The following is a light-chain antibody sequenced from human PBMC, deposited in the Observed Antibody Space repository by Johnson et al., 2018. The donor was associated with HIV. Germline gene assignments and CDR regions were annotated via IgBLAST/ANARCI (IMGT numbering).Light chain of an antibody. Sequence: QSVLTQPPSVSAAPGQKVTISCSGSSSNIGNNYVSWYQQFPGTAPKLLIYDNNKRPSGFPDRFSGSKSGMSATLVITGLQTGDAADYYCGTWDSSRSSGLYVFGTGTEVTVL. CDR2: DNN. CDR3: GTWDSSRSSGLYV. J-gene: IGLJ1*01. CDR1: SSNIGNNY. V-gene: IGLV1-51*01.